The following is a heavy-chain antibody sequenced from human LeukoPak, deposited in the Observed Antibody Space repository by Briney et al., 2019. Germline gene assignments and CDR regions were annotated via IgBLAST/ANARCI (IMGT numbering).Heavy chain of an antibody. CDR2: IYYSGST. Sequence: MASETLSLTCTVSGGSISSYYWSWIRQPPGKGLEWIGYIYYSGSTNYNPSLKSRVTISVDTSKNQFSLKLSSVTAADTAVYYCAASHLYGSGSHYPYYFDYWGQGTLVTVSS. V-gene: IGHV4-59*08. CDR3: AASHLYGSGSHYPYYFDY. D-gene: IGHD3-10*01. CDR1: GGSISSYY. J-gene: IGHJ4*02.